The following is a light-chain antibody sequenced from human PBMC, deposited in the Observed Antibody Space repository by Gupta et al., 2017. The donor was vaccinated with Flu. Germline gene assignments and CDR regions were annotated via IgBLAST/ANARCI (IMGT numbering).Light chain of an antibody. V-gene: IGLV2-14*01. Sequence: QSALTQPASVSGSPGPSLTISCTGTSSDVGALNYVSWYQQHPGKAPKLMIYEVSNRPSGVSNRFSGSKSGNTASLTISGLQAEDESDYYCSSYTTSSHVLFGGGTKLTVL. CDR1: SSDVGALNY. J-gene: IGLJ2*01. CDR2: EVS. CDR3: SSYTTSSHVL.